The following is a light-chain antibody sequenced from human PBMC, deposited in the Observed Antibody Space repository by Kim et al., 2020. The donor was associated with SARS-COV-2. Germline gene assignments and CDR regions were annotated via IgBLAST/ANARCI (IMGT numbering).Light chain of an antibody. CDR3: SSYAGSNNFVV. Sequence: QSVTISCTGTSSDVGGYNYVSWYQQHPGKAPKLMIYAVSKRPSGVPDRFSGSKSGNTASLTVSGLQAEDEADYYCSSYAGSNNFVVFGGGTQLTVL. CDR1: SSDVGGYNY. CDR2: AVS. J-gene: IGLJ2*01. V-gene: IGLV2-8*01.